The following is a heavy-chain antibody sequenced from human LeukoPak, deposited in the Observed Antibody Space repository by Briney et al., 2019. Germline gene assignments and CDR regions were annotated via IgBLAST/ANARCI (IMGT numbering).Heavy chain of an antibody. CDR2: IYTSGST. Sequence: SETLSLTCTVSGGSISSGPYYWSWIRQPAGKGLEWIGRIYTSGSTNYNPSLKSRVTISLDTSKNQFSLKLSSVTAADTAVYYCARAKDSSGYLVPIDAFDIWGQGTMVTVSS. CDR1: GGSISSGPYY. J-gene: IGHJ3*02. D-gene: IGHD3-22*01. V-gene: IGHV4-61*02. CDR3: ARAKDSSGYLVPIDAFDI.